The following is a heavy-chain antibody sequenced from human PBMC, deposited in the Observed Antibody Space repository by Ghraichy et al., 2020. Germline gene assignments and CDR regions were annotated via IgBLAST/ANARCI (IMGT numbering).Heavy chain of an antibody. D-gene: IGHD2-15*01. CDR3: TTASPSPRYCSGGSCYWHDAFDF. V-gene: IGHV3-15*01. Sequence: GESLNISCAASGLTFSNAWMSWVRQAPGKGLEWVGLIKRKTDAGTVDYAAPVKGRFTISRDDSENTLYLQMNSLKTGDTAVYYCTTASPSPRYCSGGSCYWHDAFDFWGRGTMVTVSS. CDR2: IKRKTDAGTV. J-gene: IGHJ3*01. CDR1: GLTFSNAW.